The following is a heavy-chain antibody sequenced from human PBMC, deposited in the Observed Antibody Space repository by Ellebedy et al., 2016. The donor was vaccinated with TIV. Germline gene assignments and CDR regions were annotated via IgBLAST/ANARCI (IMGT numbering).Heavy chain of an antibody. CDR2: IYDSGRT. V-gene: IGHV4-39*01. D-gene: IGHD3-3*01. Sequence: SETLSLTXNVSGGSISSSSTSYYWGWIRQPPGKGLEWIGSIYDSGRTHYNPSLKSRVTISVDTSKNQFSLKLSSVTAADTAVYYCARLTSGYYANFDYWGQGTLVTVSS. J-gene: IGHJ4*02. CDR3: ARLTSGYYANFDY. CDR1: GGSISSSSTSYY.